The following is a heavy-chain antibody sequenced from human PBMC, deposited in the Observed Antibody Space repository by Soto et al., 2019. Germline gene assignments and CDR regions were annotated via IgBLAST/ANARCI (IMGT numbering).Heavy chain of an antibody. J-gene: IGHJ6*03. CDR2: ITTSGGNT. V-gene: IGHV3-23*01. CDR3: SGRYCTNGVCYTNYYYYIDV. D-gene: IGHD2-8*01. Sequence: HPGGSLRLSCAASGFTFSTYAMSWVRQAPGKGLEWVSTITTSGGNTYYADSVQGRFTISRDNSKNTLYLQMNSMRAEDTAVYYCSGRYCTNGVCYTNYYYYIDVWGKGTTVTSP. CDR1: GFTFSTYA.